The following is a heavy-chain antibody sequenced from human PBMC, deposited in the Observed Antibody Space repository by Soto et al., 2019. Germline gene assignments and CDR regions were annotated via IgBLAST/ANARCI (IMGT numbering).Heavy chain of an antibody. V-gene: IGHV3-53*04. CDR1: GFTVSSNY. CDR3: ARVSGYSSSWYDYYYYYMDV. J-gene: IGHJ6*03. CDR2: IYSGGST. D-gene: IGHD6-13*01. Sequence: GGSLRLSCAASGFTVSSNYMSWVRQAPGKGLGWVSVIYSGGSTYYADSVKGRFTISRHNSKNTLYLQMNSLRAEDTAVYYCARVSGYSSSWYDYYYYYMDVWGKGTTVTVSS.